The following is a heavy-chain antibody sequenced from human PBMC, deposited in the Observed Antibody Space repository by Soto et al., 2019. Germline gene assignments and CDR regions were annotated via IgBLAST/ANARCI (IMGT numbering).Heavy chain of an antibody. D-gene: IGHD6-19*01. Sequence: EVRLVESGGGLVQPGGSLRLSCATSGFTFTSYEMNWVRQSPGRGLEWVAYVSNSGNTIDYADSVRGRFTISRDKAKKSVHLQMNSLRAEDTAVYYCAATVVGLGGIDHWGQGTLVTVSS. CDR3: AATVVGLGGIDH. CDR2: VSNSGNTI. J-gene: IGHJ4*02. CDR1: GFTFTSYE. V-gene: IGHV3-48*03.